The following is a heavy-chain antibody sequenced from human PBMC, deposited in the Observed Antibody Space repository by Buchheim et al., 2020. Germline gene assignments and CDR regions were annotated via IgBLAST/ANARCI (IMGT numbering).Heavy chain of an antibody. CDR2: INVGDGNT. J-gene: IGHJ6*02. V-gene: IGHV1-3*01. Sequence: QVQLVQSGAEVKKPGASVMVSCKASGYTFSNYAMHWVRQAPGQRLEWMGWINVGDGNTNYSQRFQGRVTITRDTSATTAYMELSRLRSEDTAVYYCARRPLARDYYGMDVWGQGTT. CDR1: GYTFSNYA. CDR3: ARRPLARDYYGMDV.